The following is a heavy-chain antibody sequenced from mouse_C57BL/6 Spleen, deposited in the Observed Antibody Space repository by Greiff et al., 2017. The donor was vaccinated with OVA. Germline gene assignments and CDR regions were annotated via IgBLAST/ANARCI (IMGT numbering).Heavy chain of an antibody. CDR1: GYTFTDYY. CDR2: INPYNGGT. CDR3: ARRGGSSRYYYAMDY. Sequence: EVKLQQSGPVLVKPGASVKMSCKASGYTFTDYYMNWVKQSHGKSLEWIGVINPYNGGTSYNQKFKGKATLTVDKSSSTAYMELNSLTSEDSAVYYCARRGGSSRYYYAMDYWGQGTSVTVSS. J-gene: IGHJ4*01. V-gene: IGHV1-19*01. D-gene: IGHD1-1*01.